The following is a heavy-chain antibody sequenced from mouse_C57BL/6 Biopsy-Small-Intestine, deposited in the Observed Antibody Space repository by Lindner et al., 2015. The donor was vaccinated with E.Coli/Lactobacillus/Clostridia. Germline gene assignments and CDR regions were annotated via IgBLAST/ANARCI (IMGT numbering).Heavy chain of an antibody. V-gene: IGHV1-81*01. CDR1: GGTFSSYA. J-gene: IGHJ4*01. CDR2: MNPNTGNT. D-gene: IGHD2-2*01. CDR3: ARMDTVMVDNWFDP. Sequence: SVKVSCKASGGTFSSYAISWVRQAPGQGLEWMGWMNPNTGNTGYAQKFQGRVTFTRNTSISTAYMELSSLNSEDTAMYYCARMDTVMVDNWFDPWGQGTLVTVSS.